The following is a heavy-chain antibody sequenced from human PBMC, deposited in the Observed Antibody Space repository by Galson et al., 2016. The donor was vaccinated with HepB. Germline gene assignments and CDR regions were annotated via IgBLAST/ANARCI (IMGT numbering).Heavy chain of an antibody. V-gene: IGHV3-43*01. CDR3: AKASGSHARYYFDR. J-gene: IGHJ4*02. Sequence: SLRLSCATSGFTFDDYIMHWVRQTPEKGLEWLSLINWDGRTTYYADSVQGRFTISRDSNRNSLSLHMNSLKSEDTALYYCAKASGSHARYYFDRWGQGTQVAVSA. CDR1: GFTFDDYI. CDR2: INWDGRTT. D-gene: IGHD3-3*01.